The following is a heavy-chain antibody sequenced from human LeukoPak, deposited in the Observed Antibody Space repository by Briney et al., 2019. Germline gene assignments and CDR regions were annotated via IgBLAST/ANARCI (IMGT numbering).Heavy chain of an antibody. D-gene: IGHD3-22*01. V-gene: IGHV1-18*01. CDR3: ARDQATMIAAAGSLQPDY. CDR2: ISAYNGNT. Sequence: ASVRVSCKASGYTFTSYGISWVRQAPGQGLEWMGWISAYNGNTNYAQKLQGRVTMTTDTSTSTAYMELRSLRSDDTAVYYCARDQATMIAAAGSLQPDYWGQGTLVTVSS. CDR1: GYTFTSYG. J-gene: IGHJ4*02.